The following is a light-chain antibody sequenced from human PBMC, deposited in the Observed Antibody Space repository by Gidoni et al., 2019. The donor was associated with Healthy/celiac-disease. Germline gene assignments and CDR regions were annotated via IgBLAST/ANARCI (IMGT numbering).Light chain of an antibody. CDR2: DAS. CDR1: QSVSSY. Sequence: TVLTQSPATLSLSPGERATLSCRTSQSVSSYLAWYQQKHGQAPRLLIYDASNRATGIPARFSGSGSGTDFTLTISSLEPEDFAVYYCQQRSNWPPTFGGXTKVEIK. J-gene: IGKJ4*01. V-gene: IGKV3-11*01. CDR3: QQRSNWPPT.